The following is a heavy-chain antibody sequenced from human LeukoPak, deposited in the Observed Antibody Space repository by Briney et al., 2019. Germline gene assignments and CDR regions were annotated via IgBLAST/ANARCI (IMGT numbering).Heavy chain of an antibody. V-gene: IGHV3-48*03. CDR1: EFTFSSYE. CDR2: ISSFGSTI. CDR3: AKCSGWFVRGKDYYYYYMDV. Sequence: GGSLRLSCAASEFTFSSYEMNWVRQAPGKGLEWVSYISSFGSTIYYADSVQGRFTISRDNAKNSLFLQMNSLRAEDTAVYYCAKCSGWFVRGKDYYYYYMDVWGKGTTVTVSS. J-gene: IGHJ6*03. D-gene: IGHD6-19*01.